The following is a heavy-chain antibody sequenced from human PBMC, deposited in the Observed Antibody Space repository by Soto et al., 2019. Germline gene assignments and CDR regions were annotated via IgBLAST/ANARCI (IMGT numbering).Heavy chain of an antibody. J-gene: IGHJ2*01. CDR1: GGTFSSYT. CDR3: ARMGYDSSGYYSSSYWYFDL. V-gene: IGHV1-69*02. Sequence: QVQLVQSGAEVKKPGSSVKVSCKASGGTFSSYTISWVRQAPGQGLEWMGRIIPILGIANYAQKFQGRVTITADKSTSTAYMELRSLRSEDTAVYYCARMGYDSSGYYSSSYWYFDLWGRGTLVTVSS. CDR2: IIPILGIA. D-gene: IGHD3-22*01.